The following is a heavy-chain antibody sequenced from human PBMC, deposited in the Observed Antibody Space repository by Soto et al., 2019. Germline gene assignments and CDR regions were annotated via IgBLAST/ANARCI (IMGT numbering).Heavy chain of an antibody. CDR3: ASGTGCSSTSCYTHNNFDY. J-gene: IGHJ4*02. D-gene: IGHD2-2*02. CDR1: GFTFSSYG. Sequence: QVQLVESGGGVVQPGRSLRLSCAASGFTFSSYGMHWVRQAPGNGLEWVAVISYDGSNKYYADSVKGRFTISRDNSKNTLYLQMNSLRAEDTAVYYCASGTGCSSTSCYTHNNFDYWGQGTLVTVSS. V-gene: IGHV3-30*03. CDR2: ISYDGSNK.